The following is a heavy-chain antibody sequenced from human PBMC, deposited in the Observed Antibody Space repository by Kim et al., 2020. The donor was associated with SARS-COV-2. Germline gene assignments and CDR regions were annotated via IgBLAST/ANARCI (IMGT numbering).Heavy chain of an antibody. CDR2: IKSKTDGGTT. D-gene: IGHD6-19*01. V-gene: IGHV3-15*01. CDR1: GFTFSNAW. CDR3: TTEITQWLWVGLAYAFDI. J-gene: IGHJ3*02. Sequence: GGSLRLSCAASGFTFSNAWMSWVRQAPGKGLEWVGRIKSKTDGGTTDYAAPVKGRFTISRDDSKNTLYLQMNSLKTEDTAVYYCTTEITQWLWVGLAYAFDIWGQGTMVTVSS.